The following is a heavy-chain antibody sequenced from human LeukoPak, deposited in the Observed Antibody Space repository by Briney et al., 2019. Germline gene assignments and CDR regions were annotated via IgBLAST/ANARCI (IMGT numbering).Heavy chain of an antibody. CDR1: GGSISSYY. CDR3: ARADQTAAGLPDAFDI. V-gene: IGHV4-4*07. D-gene: IGHD6-13*01. CDR2: IYTSGST. J-gene: IGHJ3*02. Sequence: SETLSLTCTVSGGSISSYYWSWIRQPAGKGLEWIGRIYTSGSTNYNPSLKSRVTISVDTSKNQFSLKLSSVTAADTAVYYCARADQTAAGLPDAFDIWGQGTMVTVSS.